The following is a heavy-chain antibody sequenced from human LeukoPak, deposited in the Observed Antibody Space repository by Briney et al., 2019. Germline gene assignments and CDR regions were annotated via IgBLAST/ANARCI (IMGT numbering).Heavy chain of an antibody. V-gene: IGHV3-23*01. CDR3: AKDIAAAYGYYFDY. Sequence: TGGSLRLSCAASGFTFSSYSMNWVRQAPGKGLEWVSAISGSGGSTYYADSVKGRFTISRDNSKNTLYLQMNSLRAEDTAVYYCAKDIAAAYGYYFDYWGQGALVTVSS. CDR2: ISGSGGST. D-gene: IGHD6-13*01. CDR1: GFTFSSYS. J-gene: IGHJ4*02.